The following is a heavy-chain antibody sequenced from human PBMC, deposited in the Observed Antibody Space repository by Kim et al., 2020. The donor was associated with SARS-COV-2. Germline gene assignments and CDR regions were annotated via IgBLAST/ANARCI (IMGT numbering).Heavy chain of an antibody. D-gene: IGHD2-15*01. J-gene: IGHJ4*02. V-gene: IGHV3-30*01. CDR3: ARPGCSGGSCYAPLDY. Sequence: VKGRVTTSRDNSKSTLYLQMTSLRAEDTAVYYCARPGCSGGSCYAPLDYWGQGTLVTVSS.